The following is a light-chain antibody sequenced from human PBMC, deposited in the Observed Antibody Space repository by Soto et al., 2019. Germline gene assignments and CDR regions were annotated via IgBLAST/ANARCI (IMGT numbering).Light chain of an antibody. CDR2: SNN. CDR1: SSNIGSNT. CDR3: AAWDDSLNAHYV. V-gene: IGLV1-44*01. Sequence: QSVLTQPPSASGTPGQRVTISCSGSSSNIGSNTVNWYQQLPGTAPKLLIYSNNQRPSGVPDRFSGSKSGTSASLAISALQSEDEDDYYCAAWDDSLNAHYVFGTGTKLTVL. J-gene: IGLJ1*01.